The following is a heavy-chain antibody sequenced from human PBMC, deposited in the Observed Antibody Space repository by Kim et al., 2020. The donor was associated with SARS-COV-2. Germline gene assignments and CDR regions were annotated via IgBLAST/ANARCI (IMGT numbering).Heavy chain of an antibody. V-gene: IGHV3-23*01. J-gene: IGHJ6*02. Sequence: GGSLRLSCAASGFAFSSYAMTWVRQAPGKGLEWVSGISGGGGNTYYVDSVKGRFTISRDSSKNTLYLQMNSLRAEDTAVYYCTKDLNANTGVVTYMDVWGQGTTVTVSS. CDR3: TKDLNANTGVVTYMDV. CDR1: GFAFSSYA. CDR2: ISGGGGNT. D-gene: IGHD2-15*01.